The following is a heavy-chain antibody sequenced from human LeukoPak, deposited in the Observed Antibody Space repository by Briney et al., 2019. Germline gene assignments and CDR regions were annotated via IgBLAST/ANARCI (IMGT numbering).Heavy chain of an antibody. Sequence: PGGSLRLSCAASGFTFSSYTMSWVRQAPGKGLEWVSIISGSGDNKYHADSVKGRFTISRDNSKNTLYLQMNSLRAEDTAVYYCAKHLNLDYDYRGQGTLVTVSS. CDR2: ISGSGDNK. CDR3: AKHLNLDYDY. D-gene: IGHD3/OR15-3a*01. J-gene: IGHJ4*02. CDR1: GFTFSSYT. V-gene: IGHV3-23*01.